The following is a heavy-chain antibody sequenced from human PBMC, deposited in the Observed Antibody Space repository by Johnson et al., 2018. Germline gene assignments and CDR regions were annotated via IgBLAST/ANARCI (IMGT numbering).Heavy chain of an antibody. V-gene: IGHV4-59*01. CDR2: AYYSGIS. CDR1: GDPISNYY. J-gene: IGHJ4*02. CDR3: ARVRKGNYFDNSGYYYFFDY. Sequence: QVQLVESGPGLVKPSETLSLTCTVSGDPISNYYWGWIRQPPGKGLEWIGYAYYSGISSYNPSLKSRVPVSVDTSKNQFSLKLTSVTAADTAVYYCARVRKGNYFDNSGYYYFFDYWGQGTLATVSS. D-gene: IGHD3-22*01.